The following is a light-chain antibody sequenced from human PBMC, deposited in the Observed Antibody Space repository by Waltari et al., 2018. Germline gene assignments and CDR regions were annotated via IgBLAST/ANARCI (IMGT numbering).Light chain of an antibody. CDR2: ATS. V-gene: IGKV3-20*01. Sequence: EIVLTQSPATLSLSPGERATLSCRASQTVLNSYLAWYQQKPGQAPRLLLYATSTRAPGIPDRFSGSESGADFILTISRLEPEDFAVYFCQHYASSLYTFGQGTKLEIK. CDR1: QTVLNSY. J-gene: IGKJ2*01. CDR3: QHYASSLYT.